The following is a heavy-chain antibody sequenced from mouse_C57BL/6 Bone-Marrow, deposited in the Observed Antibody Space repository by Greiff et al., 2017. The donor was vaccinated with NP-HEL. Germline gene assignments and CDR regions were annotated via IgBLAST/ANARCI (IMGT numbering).Heavy chain of an antibody. V-gene: IGHV1-81*01. Sequence: QVQLQQSGAELARPGASVKLSCKASGYTFTSYGISWVKQSTGQGLEWIGEIYPRSGNPNYNEKFKGKATLTADKSSSTAYMELRSLTSEDSAVYFCARERVFGSSYRYFDYWGQGTTLTVSS. CDR2: IYPRSGNP. CDR3: ARERVFGSSYRYFDY. D-gene: IGHD1-1*01. J-gene: IGHJ2*01. CDR1: GYTFTSYG.